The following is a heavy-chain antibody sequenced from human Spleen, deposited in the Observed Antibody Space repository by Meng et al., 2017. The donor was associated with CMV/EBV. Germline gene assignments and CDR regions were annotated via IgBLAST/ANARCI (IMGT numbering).Heavy chain of an antibody. V-gene: IGHV3-7*01. CDR3: ARNRRVTATIAAAGTGGMDV. Sequence: GGSLRLSCAASGFTFSSYWMSWVRQAPGKGLEWVANIKQDGSEKYYVDSVKGRFTISRDNAKNSLYLQMNSLRAEDTAVYYCARNRRVTATIAAAGTGGMDVWGQGTTVTVSS. J-gene: IGHJ6*02. CDR1: GFTFSSYW. CDR2: IKQDGSEK. D-gene: IGHD6-13*01.